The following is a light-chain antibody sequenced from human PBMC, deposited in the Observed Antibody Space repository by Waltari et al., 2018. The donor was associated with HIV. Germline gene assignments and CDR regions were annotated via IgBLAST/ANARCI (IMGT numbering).Light chain of an antibody. CDR2: DVF. CDR1: SSDIGAYEY. J-gene: IGLJ2*01. CDR3: SSYTTTNTII. Sequence: QSALTQPASVSGSPGKSITISCTGTSSDIGAYEYVPWYRQHPDKAPQLLIYDVFYRPSGVSHRFSGSKSGNTASLTISGLQAEDEAVDSCSSYTTTNTIIFGGGTKLTVL. V-gene: IGLV2-14*03.